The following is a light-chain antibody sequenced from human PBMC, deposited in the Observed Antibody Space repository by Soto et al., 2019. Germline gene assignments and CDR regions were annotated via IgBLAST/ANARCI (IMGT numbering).Light chain of an antibody. V-gene: IGKV2-28*01. J-gene: IGKJ1*01. CDR3: MQALQTPRT. CDR1: QSLQHNNGNTL. Sequence: EIVMTQSPLSLTVTTGEPASISCKSSQSLQHNNGNTLLDWYMQKPGQSPQLLIYLASRRAPGAPDRVSGSGSGTHFTLRISTVEADDAAIYYCMQALQTPRTFGQGTKLEI. CDR2: LAS.